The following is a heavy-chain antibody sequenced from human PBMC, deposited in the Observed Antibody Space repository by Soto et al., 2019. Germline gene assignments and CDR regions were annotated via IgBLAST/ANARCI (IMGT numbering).Heavy chain of an antibody. Sequence: SQTLSLTCAISGDSVSSNSAAWNWIRQSPSRGLEWLGRTYYRSKWYNDYAVSVKSRITINPDTSKNQFSLQLNSVTPEDTAVYYCAREGSHSVYSSSWYTDAFDIWGQGTLVTVSS. J-gene: IGHJ3*02. CDR3: AREGSHSVYSSSWYTDAFDI. CDR1: GDSVSSNSAA. D-gene: IGHD6-13*01. CDR2: TYYRSKWYN. V-gene: IGHV6-1*01.